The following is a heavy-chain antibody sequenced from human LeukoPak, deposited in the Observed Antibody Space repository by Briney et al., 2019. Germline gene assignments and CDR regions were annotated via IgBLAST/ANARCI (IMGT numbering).Heavy chain of an antibody. CDR1: GDTFTNYG. CDR2: FSTYNGDT. V-gene: IGHV1-18*01. CDR3: EMGRRVIRGVGADVYDV. D-gene: IGHD3-22*01. J-gene: IGHJ3*01. Sequence: GASVKVSCKASGDTFTNYGINWVRQAPGQRPEWMGWFSTYNGDTKYAQKLKGRLTLTADTLKNTAYMELRTLTADDTATYYCEMGRRVIRGVGADVYDVWGQGTTVIVSS.